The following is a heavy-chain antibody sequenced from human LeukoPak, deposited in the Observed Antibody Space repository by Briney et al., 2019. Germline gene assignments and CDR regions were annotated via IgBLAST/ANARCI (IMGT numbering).Heavy chain of an antibody. J-gene: IGHJ4*02. V-gene: IGHV3-53*01. CDR1: GFTVSSNY. D-gene: IGHD3-10*01. Sequence: GGSLRLSCAASGFTVSSNYMSWVRQAPGKGLEWVSVIYSGGSTYYADSVKGRFTISRDNSKNTLYLQMNSLRAEDTAVYYCAASAGNYEGDYWGQGTLVTVSS. CDR2: IYSGGST. CDR3: AASAGNYEGDY.